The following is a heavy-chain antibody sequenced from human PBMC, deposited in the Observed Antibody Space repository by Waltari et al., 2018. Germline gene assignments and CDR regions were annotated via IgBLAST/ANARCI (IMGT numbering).Heavy chain of an antibody. Sequence: EVQLVESGGVVVQPGGSLRLSCAASGFTFDDYTMHWVRQAPGKGLEWVSLISWDGGSTYYADSVKGRFTISRDNSKNSLYLQMNSLRTEDTALYYCVTRGYCSGGSCYSFPDYWGQGTLVTVSS. J-gene: IGHJ4*02. CDR3: VTRGYCSGGSCYSFPDY. CDR1: GFTFDDYT. D-gene: IGHD2-15*01. CDR2: ISWDGGST. V-gene: IGHV3-43*01.